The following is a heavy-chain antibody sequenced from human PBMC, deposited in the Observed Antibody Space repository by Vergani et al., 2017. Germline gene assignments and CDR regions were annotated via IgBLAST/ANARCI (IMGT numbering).Heavy chain of an antibody. J-gene: IGHJ4*02. V-gene: IGHV1-69*13. CDR2: IIPIFGTA. D-gene: IGHD2-2*02. Sequence: QVQLVQSGAEVKKPGASVKVSCKASGYTFSSYAISWVRQAPGQGLEWMGGIIPIFGTANYAQKFQGRVTITADESTSTAYMELSSLRSEDTAVYYCASFVPEKNTALGYWGQGTLVTVSS. CDR3: ASFVPEKNTALGY. CDR1: GYTFSSYA.